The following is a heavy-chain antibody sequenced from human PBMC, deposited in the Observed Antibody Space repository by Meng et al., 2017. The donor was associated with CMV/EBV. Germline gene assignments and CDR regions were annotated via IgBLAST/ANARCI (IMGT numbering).Heavy chain of an antibody. Sequence: FTCSSYSMNWVRQAPGKGVEWVSSISSSSSYIYYADSVKGRFTISRDNAKNSLYLQMNSLRAEDTAVYYCARGGEVSSGYYYADDLDYWGQGTLVTVSS. CDR2: ISSSSSYI. CDR1: FTCSSYS. D-gene: IGHD3-22*01. V-gene: IGHV3-21*01. J-gene: IGHJ4*02. CDR3: ARGGEVSSGYYYADDLDY.